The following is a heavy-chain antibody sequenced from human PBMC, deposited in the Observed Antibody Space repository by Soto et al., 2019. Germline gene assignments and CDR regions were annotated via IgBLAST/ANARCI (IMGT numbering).Heavy chain of an antibody. CDR2: IWSDGGNK. CDR1: GFTFSSYG. V-gene: IGHV3-33*01. CDR3: ARDRYYYDTTRRGMDV. J-gene: IGHJ6*02. D-gene: IGHD3-22*01. Sequence: GGSLRLSCAASGFTFSSYGMHWVRQAPGKGLEWVAVIWSDGGNKYYADSVKGRFTISRDNSKNTLYRQMNSLRAEDTAVYYCARDRYYYDTTRRGMDVWGQGTTVTVSS.